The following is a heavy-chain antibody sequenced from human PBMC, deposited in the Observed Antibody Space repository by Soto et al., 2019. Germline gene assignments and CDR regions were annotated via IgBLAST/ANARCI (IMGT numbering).Heavy chain of an antibody. V-gene: IGHV3-48*01. D-gene: IGHD1-20*01. Sequence: EVQLVESGGGLVQPGGSLRLSCAASGFTFSSYSMNWVHQAPGKGLEWVSYISSSSSTIYYADSVKGRFTISRDNAKNSLYLQMNSLRAEDTAVYYCARDQITDKKYFDYWGQGTLVTVSS. CDR3: ARDQITDKKYFDY. J-gene: IGHJ4*02. CDR1: GFTFSSYS. CDR2: ISSSSSTI.